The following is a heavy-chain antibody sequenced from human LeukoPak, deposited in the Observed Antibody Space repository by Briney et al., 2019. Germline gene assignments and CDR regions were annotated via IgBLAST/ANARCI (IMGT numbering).Heavy chain of an antibody. J-gene: IGHJ5*02. V-gene: IGHV1-69*04. Sequence: ASVKVSCKASGGTFSSYAISWVRQAPGQGLEWMGRIIPILGIANYAQKFQGRVTITADKSTSTAYMELSSLRSEDTAVYYCARDLMDDSSGYYYGWFDPWGQGTLVTVSS. CDR2: IIPILGIA. CDR3: ARDLMDDSSGYYYGWFDP. D-gene: IGHD3-22*01. CDR1: GGTFSSYA.